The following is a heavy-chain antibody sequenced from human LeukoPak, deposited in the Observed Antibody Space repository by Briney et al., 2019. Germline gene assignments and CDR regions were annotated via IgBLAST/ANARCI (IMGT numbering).Heavy chain of an antibody. V-gene: IGHV3-30*18. D-gene: IGHD3-22*01. CDR2: ISYDGSNK. Sequence: GGSLRLSCAASGFTFSSYGMHWVRQAPGKGLEWVAVISYDGSNKYYADSVKGRFTISRDNSKNTLYLQMNSLRAEDTAVYYCAKFSYYDSSGYFLGSYYYGMDVWGQGTTVTVSS. CDR1: GFTFSSYG. J-gene: IGHJ6*02. CDR3: AKFSYYDSSGYFLGSYYYGMDV.